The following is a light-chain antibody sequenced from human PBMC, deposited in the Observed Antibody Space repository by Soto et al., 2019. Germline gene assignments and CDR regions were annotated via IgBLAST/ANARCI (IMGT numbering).Light chain of an antibody. J-gene: IGLJ2*01. V-gene: IGLV2-14*01. CDR3: SSYTSISTKL. CDR1: SSDVGGYKY. CDR2: EVS. Sequence: QSALTQPASVSGSPGQSITISCTGTSSDVGGYKYVSWYQHHPGKAPKLIIYEVSNRPSGVSHRFSGSKSGNTASLTISGLQAEDEADYYCSSYTSISTKLFGGGTKVTVL.